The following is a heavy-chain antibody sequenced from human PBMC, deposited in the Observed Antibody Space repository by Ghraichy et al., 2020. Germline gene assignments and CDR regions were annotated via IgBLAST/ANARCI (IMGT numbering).Heavy chain of an antibody. CDR3: VLIALAGSDPPDF. V-gene: IGHV3-64D*06. D-gene: IGHD6-19*01. J-gene: IGHJ4*02. CDR1: GFTFSYYA. CDR2: ISSNGGST. Sequence: GESLNISCSASGFTFSYYAMHWVRQAPGKGLEFVSAISSNGGSTYYADSVKGRFTISRDNSKNALYLQMNSLRADDTAFYYCVLIALAGSDPPDFWGQGTLVTVSS.